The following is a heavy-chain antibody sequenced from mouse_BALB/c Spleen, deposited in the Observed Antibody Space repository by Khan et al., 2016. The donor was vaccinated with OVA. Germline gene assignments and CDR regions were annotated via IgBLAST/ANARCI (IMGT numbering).Heavy chain of an antibody. D-gene: IGHD2-14*01. V-gene: IGHV2-9-2*01. CDR3: VRDYRYDDYFDY. Sequence: QVQLKQSGPGLVAPSQSLSITCTVSGFSLTSYDISWIRQPPGKGLAWLGVIWTGGGTNYNSAFMSRLSISKDNSKSQVFLKMNSLQTDDTAIYYCVRDYRYDDYFDYWGQGTTLTVSS. J-gene: IGHJ2*01. CDR2: IWTGGGT. CDR1: GFSLTSYD.